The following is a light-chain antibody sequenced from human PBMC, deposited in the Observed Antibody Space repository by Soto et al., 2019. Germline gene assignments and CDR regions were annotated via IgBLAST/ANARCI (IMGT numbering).Light chain of an antibody. CDR1: SGDIGAYNY. Sequence: QSALTQPPSASGSPGQSVTISCTGASGDIGAYNYVSWYQHHPGKAPKLIIYEVYKRPSGVPDRLSGSKSGNTASLTVSGLQAEDEAEYYCASYTGNGLLFGGGTKVTVL. V-gene: IGLV2-8*01. J-gene: IGLJ2*01. CDR3: ASYTGNGLL. CDR2: EVY.